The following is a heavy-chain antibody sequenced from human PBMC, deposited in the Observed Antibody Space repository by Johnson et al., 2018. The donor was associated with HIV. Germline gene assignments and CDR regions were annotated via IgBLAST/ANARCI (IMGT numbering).Heavy chain of an antibody. J-gene: IGHJ3*02. CDR1: GFTFSDYY. CDR2: IKEDGSEK. Sequence: VQLVESGGGLVKPGGSLRLSCAASGFTFSDYYMSWIRQAPGKGLEWVANIKEDGSEKYYVDSVKGRFTISRENAKKSLYLQMNSLRAEDTAVYYCARAEGYIKGIGAFDIWGQGTMVTVSS. D-gene: IGHD5-18*01. V-gene: IGHV3-7*01. CDR3: ARAEGYIKGIGAFDI.